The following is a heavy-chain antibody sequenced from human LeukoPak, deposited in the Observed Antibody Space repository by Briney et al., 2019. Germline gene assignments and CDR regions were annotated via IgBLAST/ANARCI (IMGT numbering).Heavy chain of an antibody. J-gene: IGHJ3*02. CDR2: IIPIFGTA. D-gene: IGHD3-3*01. Sequence: SVKVSCKASGGTFSSYAISWVRQAPGQGLEWMGRIIPIFGTANYAQKFQGRVTITTDESTSTAYMELSSLRSEDTAVYYCAREFGSGGDFLSGYYRSSFAIEIWGQGTMVTVSS. CDR1: GGTFSSYA. V-gene: IGHV1-69*05. CDR3: AREFGSGGDFLSGYYRSSFAIEI.